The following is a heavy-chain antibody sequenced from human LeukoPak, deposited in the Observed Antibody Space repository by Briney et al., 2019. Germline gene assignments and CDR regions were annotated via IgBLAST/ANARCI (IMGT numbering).Heavy chain of an antibody. J-gene: IGHJ6*02. CDR2: FDPEDGET. D-gene: IGHD3-22*01. CDR3: ATVGRSIVVPTYYYYGMDV. Sequence: ASVTVSFKVSGYTLTELSMHWVRQAPGKGLEWMGGFDPEDGETIYAQKFQGRVTMTEDTSTDTAYMELSSLRSEDTAVYYCATVGRSIVVPTYYYYGMDVWGQGTTVTVSS. V-gene: IGHV1-24*01. CDR1: GYTLTELS.